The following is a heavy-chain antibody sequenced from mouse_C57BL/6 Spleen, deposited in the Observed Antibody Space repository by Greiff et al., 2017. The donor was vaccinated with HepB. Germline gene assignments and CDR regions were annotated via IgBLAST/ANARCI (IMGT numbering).Heavy chain of an antibody. Sequence: EVQGVESGGGLVKPGGSLKLSCAASGFTFSSYGMSWVRQTPDKRLEWVATISSGGSYTYYPDSVKGRFTISRDNAKNTLYLQMSSLKSEDTAMYYCASLAYFDVWGTGTTVTVSS. CDR1: GFTFSSYG. CDR3: ASLAYFDV. CDR2: ISSGGSYT. J-gene: IGHJ1*03. V-gene: IGHV5-6*01.